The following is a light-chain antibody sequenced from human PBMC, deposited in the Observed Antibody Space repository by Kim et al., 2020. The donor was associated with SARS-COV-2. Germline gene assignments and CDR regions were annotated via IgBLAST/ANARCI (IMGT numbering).Light chain of an antibody. CDR1: QDISSY. CDR2: AAS. J-gene: IGKJ5*01. V-gene: IGKV1-9*01. CDR3: QQHNNYHIT. Sequence: IQLTQSPSFLSASVGDRVTITCRASQDISSYLAWYQQKPGKVPKLLTYAASTLQSGVPSRFSGSGSGTEFTLTISSLQPEDFATYYCQQHNNYHITFGQGTRLEIK.